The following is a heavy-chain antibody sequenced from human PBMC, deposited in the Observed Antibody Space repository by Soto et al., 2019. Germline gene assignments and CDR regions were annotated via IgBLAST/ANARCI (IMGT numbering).Heavy chain of an antibody. J-gene: IGHJ5*02. V-gene: IGHV4-30-2*01. CDR1: GGSISSGGYS. Sequence: SETLSLTCAVSGGSISSGGYSWSWIRQPPGKGLEWIGYIYHSGSTYYNPSLKSRVTISVDTSKNQFSLKLSSVTAADTAVYYCARGGSYYVGWFDPWGQGTLVTVSS. CDR3: ARGGSYYVGWFDP. D-gene: IGHD1-26*01. CDR2: IYHSGST.